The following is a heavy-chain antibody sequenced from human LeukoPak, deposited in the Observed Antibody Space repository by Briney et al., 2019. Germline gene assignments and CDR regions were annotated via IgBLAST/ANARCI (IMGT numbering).Heavy chain of an antibody. J-gene: IGHJ4*02. D-gene: IGHD3-3*01. CDR2: IKSKTDGGTT. V-gene: IGHV3-15*07. CDR3: TTDSFVLEWLSTLDY. CDR1: GFTFSSYW. Sequence: GGSLRLSCAASGFTFSSYWMNWVRQAPGKGLEWVGRIKSKTDGGTTDYAAPVKGRFTISRDDSKNTLYLQMNSLKTADTAVYYCTTDSFVLEWLSTLDYWGQGTLVTVSS.